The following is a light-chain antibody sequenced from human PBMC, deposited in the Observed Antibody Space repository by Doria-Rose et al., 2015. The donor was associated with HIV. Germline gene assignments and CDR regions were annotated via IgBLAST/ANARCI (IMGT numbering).Light chain of an antibody. CDR1: QRFSSTY. V-gene: IGKV3-20*01. CDR2: DGS. J-gene: IGKJ1*01. CDR3: HQYGTSWT. Sequence: EIVLTQSPGTLSLSPGERATLSRMASQRFSSTYLGRYQQKPGQAPSLLIYDGSTRATGIPDRFSASGSGTDFTLTINRLEPEDFALYYCHQYGTSWTFGQGTKVEI.